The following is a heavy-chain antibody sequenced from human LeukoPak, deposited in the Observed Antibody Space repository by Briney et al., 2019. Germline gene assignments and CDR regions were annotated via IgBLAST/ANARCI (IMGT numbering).Heavy chain of an antibody. CDR2: IIPIFGTA. D-gene: IGHD3-10*01. J-gene: IGHJ6*02. CDR1: GYNFKSSG. CDR3: ARDGYGSGSFYYYGMDV. V-gene: IGHV1-69*13. Sequence: AASVKVSCKASGYNFKSSGMAWVRQAPGQGLEWMGGIIPIFGTANYAQKFQGRVTITADESTSTAYMELSSLRSEDTAVYYCARDGYGSGSFYYYGMDVWGQGTTVTVSS.